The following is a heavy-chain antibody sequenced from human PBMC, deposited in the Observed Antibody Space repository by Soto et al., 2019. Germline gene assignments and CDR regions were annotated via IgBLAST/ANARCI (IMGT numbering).Heavy chain of an antibody. Sequence: GGSLRLSCATSGFTFSSYGMHWVRQAPGKGLEWVAVISYDGSNKYYADSVKGRFTISRDNSKNTLYLQMNSLRAEDTAAYYCAKGRPRITIFGVVGHYYYGMDVRGQRTTVTVSS. CDR2: ISYDGSNK. V-gene: IGHV3-30*18. J-gene: IGHJ6*02. CDR1: GFTFSSYG. D-gene: IGHD3-3*01. CDR3: AKGRPRITIFGVVGHYYYGMDV.